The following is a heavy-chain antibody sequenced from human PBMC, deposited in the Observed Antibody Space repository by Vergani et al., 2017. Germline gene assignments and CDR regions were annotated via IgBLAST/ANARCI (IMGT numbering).Heavy chain of an antibody. CDR1: GESFSSFY. CDR2: INNDGHT. CDR3: AVRPRVNLVRGGIVTKRTFDY. D-gene: IGHD3-10*01. Sequence: QVQLQQWGAGVVKPSGTLSLTCAVFGESFSSFYWSWIRQPPGKGLEWIGEINNDGHTNYNPSLGSRVTVSRDTAKNQFSLNLMSVTAADTAMYYCAVRPRVNLVRGGIVTKRTFDYWSQGSLVTVSS. J-gene: IGHJ4*02. V-gene: IGHV4-34*02.